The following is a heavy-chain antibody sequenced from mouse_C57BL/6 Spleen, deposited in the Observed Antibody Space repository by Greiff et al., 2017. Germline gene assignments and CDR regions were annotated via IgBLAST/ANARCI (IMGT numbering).Heavy chain of an antibody. CDR3: ARETGTRAMDY. Sequence: QVQLQQPGTELVKPGASVKLSCKASGYTFTSYWMHWVKQRPGQGLEWIGNINPSNGGNKYNEKFKSKATITVDKSSSTAYLQLSSLTSEDAAVYYCARETGTRAMDYWGQGTSVTVSS. D-gene: IGHD1-1*02. CDR1: GYTFTSYW. J-gene: IGHJ4*01. CDR2: INPSNGGN. V-gene: IGHV1-53*01.